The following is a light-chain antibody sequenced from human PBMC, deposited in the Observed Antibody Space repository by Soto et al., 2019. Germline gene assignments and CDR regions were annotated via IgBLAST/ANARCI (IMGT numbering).Light chain of an antibody. CDR1: QSVSSNY. CDR2: DAT. V-gene: IGKV3-20*01. CDR3: QQYYSTRT. J-gene: IGKJ1*01. Sequence: EIVLTQSPGTLSLSPGERATLSCRASQSVSSNYLAWYQQKSGQAPRLLIYDATSRATDVPDRFSGSGSGTDFTLTISRLEPEDFAVYYCQQYYSTRTFGQGTKVEIK.